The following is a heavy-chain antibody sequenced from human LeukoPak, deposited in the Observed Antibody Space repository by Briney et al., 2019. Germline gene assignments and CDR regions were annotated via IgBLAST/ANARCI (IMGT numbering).Heavy chain of an antibody. CDR3: ARPLASILDAFDI. J-gene: IGHJ3*02. CDR2: IYHSGST. CDR1: GYSISSGYY. D-gene: IGHD5-12*01. V-gene: IGHV4-38-2*01. Sequence: SETLSLTCAVSGYSISSGYYWGWIRQPPGKGLGWIGSIYHSGSTYYNPSLKSRVTISVDTSKNQFSLKLSSVTAADTAVYYCARPLASILDAFDIWGQGTMVTVSS.